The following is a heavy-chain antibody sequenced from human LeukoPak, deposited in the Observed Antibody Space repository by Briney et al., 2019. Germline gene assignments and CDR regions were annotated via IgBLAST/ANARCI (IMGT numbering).Heavy chain of an antibody. J-gene: IGHJ4*02. V-gene: IGHV3-33*01. CDR2: IWYDGTNK. CDR1: GFTFSSYG. CDR3: AREGGPYRPLDY. Sequence: GGSLRLSCAASGFTFSSYGMHWVRQAPGKGLEWVAVIWYDGTNKYYADSVKGRFTISRDNSKNTLYLQMNSLRAEDTAVYYCAREGGPYRPLDYSGQGTLVTVSS.